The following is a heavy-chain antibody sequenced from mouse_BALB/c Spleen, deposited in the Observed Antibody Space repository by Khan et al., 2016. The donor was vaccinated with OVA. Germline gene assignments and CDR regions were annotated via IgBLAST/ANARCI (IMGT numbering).Heavy chain of an antibody. CDR3: ARVGPYRANYGACFAY. D-gene: IGHD1-1*01. J-gene: IGHJ3*01. CDR2: INPSNGYT. Sequence: QVQLKQSGAELARPGASVKLSCKASGYTFTSYTMHWVIQRPGKGLEWIGNINPSNGYTNYNQKFRDKATLTADTSSSTAYMQLSSLTSEDSAYYDCARVGPYRANYGACFAYWGQGTLVTVSA. V-gene: IGHV1-4*01. CDR1: GYTFTSYT.